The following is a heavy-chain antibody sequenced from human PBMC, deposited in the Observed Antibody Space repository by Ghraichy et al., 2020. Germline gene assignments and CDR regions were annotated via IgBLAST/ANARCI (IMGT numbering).Heavy chain of an antibody. CDR3: ARAGPYKYSTGLLNWFDP. CDR1: GFTFDEYG. CDR2: INWSGGTT. V-gene: IGHV3-20*04. Sequence: GGSLRLSCAASGFTFDEYGMTWVRQVSGKGLEWVSGINWSGGTTGYADSVKGRFTISRDNSKNSLYLQMNSLRDEDTALYYCARAGPYKYSTGLLNWFDPWGQGTLVIVSP. J-gene: IGHJ5*02. D-gene: IGHD5-24*01.